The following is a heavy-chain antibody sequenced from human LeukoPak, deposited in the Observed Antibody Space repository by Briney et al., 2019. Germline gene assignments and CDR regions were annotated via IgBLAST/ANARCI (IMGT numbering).Heavy chain of an antibody. D-gene: IGHD3-9*01. CDR2: ISAYNGNT. CDR1: GYTFTSYG. Sequence: ASVKVSCKASGYTFTSYGISWVRQAPGQGLEWMGWISAYNGNTNYAQKLQGRVTMTTDTYTSKAYMELRSLRSDDTAVYYCARDSYDILTGYQDWFDPWGQGTLVTVSS. CDR3: ARDSYDILTGYQDWFDP. J-gene: IGHJ5*02. V-gene: IGHV1-18*04.